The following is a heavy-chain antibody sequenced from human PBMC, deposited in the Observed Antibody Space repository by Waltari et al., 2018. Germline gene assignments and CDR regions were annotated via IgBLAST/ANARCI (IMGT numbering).Heavy chain of an antibody. Sequence: QVRLQESGPGLVKPSETLSLPCTIPNASISTYYWGWIRQPPGKGLEWIGYIYYTGNAHYNPSLKSRVSMSLDTSKNQFSLRLNSVTAADTAVYYCARREDGYNSFYWFDPWGQGTLVTVSS. CDR2: IYYTGNA. CDR3: ARREDGYNSFYWFDP. J-gene: IGHJ5*02. V-gene: IGHV4-59*08. CDR1: NASISTYY. D-gene: IGHD5-12*01.